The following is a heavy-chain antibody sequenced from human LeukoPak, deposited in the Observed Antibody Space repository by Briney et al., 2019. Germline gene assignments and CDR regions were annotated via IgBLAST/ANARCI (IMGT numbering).Heavy chain of an antibody. V-gene: IGHV1-18*01. CDR2: ISAYNGNT. D-gene: IGHD2-2*01. Sequence: ASVKVSCKASGYTFTSYGISWVRQAPGQGLEWMGWISAYNGNTNYAQKLQGRVTITTDTSTSTAYTELRSVIANDKAVYYCARGITIVVVPAAIRDYYYYYYMDVWGKGTTVTVSS. CDR1: GYTFTSYG. CDR3: ARGITIVVVPAAIRDYYYYYYMDV. J-gene: IGHJ6*03.